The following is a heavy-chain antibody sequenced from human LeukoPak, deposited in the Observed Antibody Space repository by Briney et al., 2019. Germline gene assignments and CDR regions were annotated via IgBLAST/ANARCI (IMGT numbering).Heavy chain of an antibody. CDR3: ARGQWGNYYDSSGYYFWFDP. CDR2: IFYSGNT. Sequence: SETLSLTCTVSGGSISSSSYYWGWIRQPPGKGLEWIGSIFYSGNTYSNPSLKSRVTISVDTSKNQFSLKLSSVTAADTAVYYCARGQWGNYYDSSGYYFWFDPWGQGTLVTVSS. CDR1: GGSISSSSYY. D-gene: IGHD3-22*01. J-gene: IGHJ5*02. V-gene: IGHV4-39*01.